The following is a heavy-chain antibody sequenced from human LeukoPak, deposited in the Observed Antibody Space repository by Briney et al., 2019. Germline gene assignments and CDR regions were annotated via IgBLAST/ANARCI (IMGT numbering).Heavy chain of an antibody. CDR2: IIPIFGTA. D-gene: IGHD3-10*01. CDR1: GGTFSSYA. CDR3: ARKPDYYGSGSYFDY. J-gene: IGHJ4*02. V-gene: IGHV1-69*06. Sequence: SVKVSCKASGGTFSSYAISGLRQAPGQGLEWRGGIIPIFGTANYAQKFQGRVTITADKSTSTAYMELSSLRSEDTAVYYCARKPDYYGSGSYFDYWGQGTLVTVSS.